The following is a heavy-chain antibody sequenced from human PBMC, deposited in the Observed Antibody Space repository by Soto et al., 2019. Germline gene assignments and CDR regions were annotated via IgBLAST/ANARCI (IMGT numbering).Heavy chain of an antibody. D-gene: IGHD2-2*01. CDR1: GFSLITSGMC. CDR3: ARIREYCSSPSCYVYYYYGMDV. J-gene: IGHJ6*02. V-gene: IGHV2-70*01. Sequence: SGPTLVNPTQTLTLTFTFSGFSLITSGMCVSWIRQPPGKALEWLALIDWDDDKYYSTSLTTRLTISQDTSKNQVVLTMTNMDPVDTDTYYCARIREYCSSPSCYVYYYYGMDVWGQGTTVTVSS. CDR2: IDWDDDK.